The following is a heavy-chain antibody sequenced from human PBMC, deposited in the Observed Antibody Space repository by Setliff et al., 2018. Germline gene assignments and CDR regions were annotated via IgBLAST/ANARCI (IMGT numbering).Heavy chain of an antibody. CDR1: GGSFSNYY. CDR2: INHSGST. Sequence: SETLSLTCTVYGGSFSNYYWSWIRQPPGKGLEWIGEINHSGSTNYNPSLTSRVTISVDTSKNQFSLKLSSMTAADTAVYYCARDQWVRSPPLYFSYSMDVWGQGTTVTVS. V-gene: IGHV4-34*01. J-gene: IGHJ6*02. CDR3: ARDQWVRSPPLYFSYSMDV. D-gene: IGHD5-12*01.